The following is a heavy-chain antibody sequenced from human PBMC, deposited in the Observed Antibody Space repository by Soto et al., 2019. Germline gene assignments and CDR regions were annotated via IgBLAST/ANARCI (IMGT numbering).Heavy chain of an antibody. Sequence: GGSLRLSFAAPGFTFCSYAMSWVRQAPGKGLEWVAAISGSGGSTYAADSVKGRLTISRDNSKNTLYLQMNSLRGEDTAIYYCAKHEDSSGYNCFDYWGQGTLVTVSS. CDR1: GFTFCSYA. V-gene: IGHV3-23*01. CDR3: AKHEDSSGYNCFDY. CDR2: ISGSGGST. D-gene: IGHD3-22*01. J-gene: IGHJ4*02.